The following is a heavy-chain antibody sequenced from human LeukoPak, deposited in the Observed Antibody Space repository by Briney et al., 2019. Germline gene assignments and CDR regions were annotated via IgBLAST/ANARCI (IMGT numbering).Heavy chain of an antibody. CDR3: AKDMVRGVNDY. V-gene: IGHV3-43*02. CDR2: ISGDGGDT. CDR1: GFTFDDYV. D-gene: IGHD3-10*01. J-gene: IGHJ4*02. Sequence: PGGSLRLSCAASGFTFDDYVMHWVRQAPGKGLEWVSLISGDGGDTYYADSVKGRFTISRDNGRNSLYLQMNSLRTDDTALYYCAKDMVRGVNDYWGQGTLVTVSS.